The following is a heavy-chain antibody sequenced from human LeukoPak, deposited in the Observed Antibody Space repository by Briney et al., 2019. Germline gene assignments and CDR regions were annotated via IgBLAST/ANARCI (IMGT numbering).Heavy chain of an antibody. J-gene: IGHJ4*02. V-gene: IGHV4-59*01. CDR3: ARSFVY. CDR1: GGSISSYY. CDR2: IYYSGST. Sequence: SETLSLTCTVSGGSISSYYWSWIRQPPGKGLEWIGYIYYSGSTNYNPSLKSRVTISVDTSKNQFSLKLSSVTAADTAVYYCARSFVYWGQGTLVTVSS.